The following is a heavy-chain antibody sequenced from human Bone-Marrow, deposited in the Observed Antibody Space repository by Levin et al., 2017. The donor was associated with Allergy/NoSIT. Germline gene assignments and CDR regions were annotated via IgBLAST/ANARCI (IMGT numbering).Heavy chain of an antibody. V-gene: IGHV1-69*06. J-gene: IGHJ6*03. CDR1: GGSFSSYA. CDR2: IIPIFGTA. D-gene: IGHD3-3*01. CDR3: ARDLKRFLETDHYYYYYYMDV. Sequence: AASVKVSCKASGGSFSSYAISWVRQAPGQGLEWMGGIIPIFGTANYAQKFQGRVTITADKSTSTAYMELSSLRSEDTAVYYCARDLKRFLETDHYYYYYYMDVWGKGTTVTVSS.